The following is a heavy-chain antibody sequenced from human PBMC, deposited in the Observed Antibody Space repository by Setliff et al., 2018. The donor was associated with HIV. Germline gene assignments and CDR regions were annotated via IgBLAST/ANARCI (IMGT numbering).Heavy chain of an antibody. V-gene: IGHV4-61*10. D-gene: IGHD3-10*01. CDR3: ARYRSGDSDISLDQ. CDR1: GGSISSGSYY. CDR2: IYYSGST. Sequence: SETLSLTCTVSGGSISSGSYYWSWIRQPAGKGLEWLGYIYYSGSTNYDPSLKSRVTISVDTSKNQFSLKLNSLTTADTAVYYCARYRSGDSDISLDQWGHGALVTVSS. J-gene: IGHJ4*01.